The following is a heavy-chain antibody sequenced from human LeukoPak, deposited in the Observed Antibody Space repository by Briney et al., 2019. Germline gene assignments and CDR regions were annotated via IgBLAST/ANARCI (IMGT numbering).Heavy chain of an antibody. D-gene: IGHD2-8*02. Sequence: PGGSLRLSCAASGFTFSSYAMHWVRQAPGKGLEWVAVISYDGSNKYYADSVKGRFTISRDNAKNSLYLQMNSLRAEDTAVYYCASSTGGMDVWGQGTTVTVSS. J-gene: IGHJ6*02. CDR2: ISYDGSNK. CDR1: GFTFSSYA. V-gene: IGHV3-30-3*01. CDR3: ASSTGGMDV.